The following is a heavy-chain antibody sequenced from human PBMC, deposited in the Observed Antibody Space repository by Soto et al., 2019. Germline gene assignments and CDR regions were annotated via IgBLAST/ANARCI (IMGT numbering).Heavy chain of an antibody. D-gene: IGHD2-15*01. CDR3: ARDHNFGFILYAMDV. CDR2: INPSSSRA. CDR1: GYTFTSYS. J-gene: IGHJ6*02. V-gene: IGHV1-46*01. Sequence: AAVQVSCKASGYTFTSYSMHWVRQPPGQGLERMGIINPSSSRASYVQNLQGRVAMISETSTSIVYMEMSSLKSEDTAVYYGARDHNFGFILYAMDVWGQGTTVTVSS.